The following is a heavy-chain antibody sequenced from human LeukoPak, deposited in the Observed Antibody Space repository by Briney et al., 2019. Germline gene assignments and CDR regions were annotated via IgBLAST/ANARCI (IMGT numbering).Heavy chain of an antibody. V-gene: IGHV4-34*01. CDR2: INHSGST. CDR1: GGSFSGYY. J-gene: IGHJ4*02. CDR3: ARDVAFDY. D-gene: IGHD5-12*01. Sequence: SETLSLTCAVYGGSFSGYYWSWIRQPPGKGLEWIGEINHSGSTNYNPSLKSRVTISVDTSKNQFSLKLSSVTAADTAVYHCARDVAFDYWGQGTLVTVSS.